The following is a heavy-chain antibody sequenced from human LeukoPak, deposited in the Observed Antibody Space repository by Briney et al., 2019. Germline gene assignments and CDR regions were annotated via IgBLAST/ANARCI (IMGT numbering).Heavy chain of an antibody. CDR1: GVSFSGYY. J-gene: IGHJ6*02. Sequence: SETLSLTCAVYGVSFSGYYWSWIRQPPGKGLEWVGDINHSGSTNYNPSLKSRVTISVDTSKNQFSLKLSSVTAADTAVYYCARASSDHYYYGMDVWGQGTTVTVSS. V-gene: IGHV4-34*01. D-gene: IGHD2-15*01. CDR3: ARASSDHYYYGMDV. CDR2: INHSGST.